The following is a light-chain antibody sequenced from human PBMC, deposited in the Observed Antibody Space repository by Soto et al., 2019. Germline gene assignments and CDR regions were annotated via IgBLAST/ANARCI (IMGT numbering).Light chain of an antibody. V-gene: IGLV4-69*01. CDR3: QTWGTGIHVV. CDR1: SGHSSYA. J-gene: IGLJ2*01. Sequence: QLVLTQSPSASASLGASVKPTCTLSSGHSSYAIAWHQQQPEKGPRYLMKLDSDGSHTKGDAIPDRFSGSSSGAERYLTISSLQSEDEADYYCQTWGTGIHVVFGGGTQLTVL. CDR2: LDSDGSH.